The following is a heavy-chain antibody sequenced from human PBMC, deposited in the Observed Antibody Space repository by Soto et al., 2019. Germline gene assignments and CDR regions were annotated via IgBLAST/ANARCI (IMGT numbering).Heavy chain of an antibody. J-gene: IGHJ6*02. V-gene: IGHV1-46*03. CDR2: INPSGGST. D-gene: IGHD3-9*01. CDR3: AGGRFRYLDWSYYCGMAV. CDR1: GYTFTSYY. Sequence: QVQLVQSGAEVKKPGASVKVSCKASGYTFTSYYMHWVRQAPGQGLEWMGIINPSGGSTSYAQKFQGRVAMIRDTSARRVYMELSSLSSEDTAVYYCAGGRFRYLDWSYYCGMAVWGQGATVTVSS.